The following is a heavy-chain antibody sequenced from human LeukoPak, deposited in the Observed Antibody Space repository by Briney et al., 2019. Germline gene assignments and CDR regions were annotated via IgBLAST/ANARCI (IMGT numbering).Heavy chain of an antibody. Sequence: SETLSLTCTVSGGSISSYYWSWIRQPPGKGLEWIGYIYYSGSTNYNPSLKSRVTISVDTSKNQFSLKLSSVTAADTAVYYCARDGEGTSLSFFDYWGLGTLVTVSA. CDR1: GGSISSYY. CDR3: ARDGEGTSLSFFDY. CDR2: IYYSGST. J-gene: IGHJ4*02. V-gene: IGHV4-59*12. D-gene: IGHD3-10*01.